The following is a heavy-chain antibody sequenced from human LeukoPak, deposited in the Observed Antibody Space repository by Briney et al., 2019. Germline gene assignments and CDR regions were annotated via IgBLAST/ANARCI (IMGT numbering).Heavy chain of an antibody. V-gene: IGHV4-30-4*01. D-gene: IGHD2-2*01. CDR1: GGSISSGDYY. CDR2: IYYSGST. J-gene: IGHJ3*02. CDR3: ARDPPHCSSTSRYGGAFDI. Sequence: SETLSLTCTVSGGSISSGDYYWSWIRQPPGKGLEWIGYIYYSGSTYYNPSLKSRVTMSVDTSKNQFSPKLSSVTAADTAVYYCARDPPHCSSTSRYGGAFDIWGQGTMVTVSS.